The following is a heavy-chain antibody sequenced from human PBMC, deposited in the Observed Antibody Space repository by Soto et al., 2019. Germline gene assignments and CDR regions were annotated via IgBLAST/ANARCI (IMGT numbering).Heavy chain of an antibody. V-gene: IGHV3-21*01. J-gene: IGHJ3*02. CDR3: ARDLDSSSWADDALDI. CDR1: GFFFGSYS. Sequence: GGSLRLSCAASGFFFGSYSMNWVRQAPGKGLEWVSSISSSSSYIYYADSVKGRFTISRDNAKNSLYLQMNSLRAEDTAVYYCARDLDSSSWADDALDIWGQGTLVTVSS. D-gene: IGHD6-13*01. CDR2: ISSSSSYI.